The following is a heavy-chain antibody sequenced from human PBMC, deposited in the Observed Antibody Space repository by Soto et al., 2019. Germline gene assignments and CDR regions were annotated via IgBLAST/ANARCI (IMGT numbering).Heavy chain of an antibody. CDR3: ARESRYCTSTSCRHRNDWFAP. V-gene: IGHV4-38-2*02. CDR2: IYHNGST. Sequence: SETLSLTCAVSGYSISSGYYWGWIRQPPGKGLEWIGTIYHNGSTYYNPSLKSRVTISVDTSKNQFSLKLSSVTAPDTAVYFCARESRYCTSTSCRHRNDWFAPWGQGTLVTVSS. CDR1: GYSISSGYY. D-gene: IGHD2-2*01. J-gene: IGHJ5*02.